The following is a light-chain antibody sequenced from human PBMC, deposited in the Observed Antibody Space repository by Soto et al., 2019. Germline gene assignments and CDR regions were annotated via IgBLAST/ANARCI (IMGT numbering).Light chain of an antibody. V-gene: IGLV1-40*01. CDR2: DNN. CDR3: QSYDTTLSGVV. J-gene: IGLJ2*01. Sequence: QSLLTQPPSVSGAPGQTVTISCTGSSSNIGTVHRVQWYQQLPGAAPKLLIYDNNDRPLGVPDRFSGSQSGTSASLAITGLQAEDEADYYCQSYDTTLSGVVFGGGTKLTVL. CDR1: SSNIGTVHR.